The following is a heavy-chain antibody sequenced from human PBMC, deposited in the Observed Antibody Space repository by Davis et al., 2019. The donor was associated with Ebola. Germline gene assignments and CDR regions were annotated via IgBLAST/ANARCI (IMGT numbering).Heavy chain of an antibody. CDR3: ARASRNYYGSGNYYSEFDL. J-gene: IGHJ2*01. Sequence: HTRGSLRLSCAASGFTLSDYWMHWVHQAPGKGLVWVSRINSDGSDTSYAGSVKGRFTISRDNAKNTLHLQMNSLRVEDTAVYYCARASRNYYGSGNYYSEFDLWGRGSLVTVSS. CDR1: GFTLSDYW. D-gene: IGHD3-10*01. V-gene: IGHV3-74*01. CDR2: INSDGSDT.